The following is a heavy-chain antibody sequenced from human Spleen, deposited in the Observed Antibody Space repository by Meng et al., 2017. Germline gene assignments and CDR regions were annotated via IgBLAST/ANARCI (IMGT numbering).Heavy chain of an antibody. V-gene: IGHV4-59*10. D-gene: IGHD6-25*01. CDR1: GGSFSSYY. J-gene: IGHJ4*02. CDR2: IYTSEST. Sequence: SETLSLTCGVYGGSFSSYYWSWIRQPAGKGLEWIGRIYTSESTNYNPSLKSRVTISVDTSKNQFSLKLSSLTAADTAVYYCARMFSSGWLPRGSFDYWGQGTLVTVSS. CDR3: ARMFSSGWLPRGSFDY.